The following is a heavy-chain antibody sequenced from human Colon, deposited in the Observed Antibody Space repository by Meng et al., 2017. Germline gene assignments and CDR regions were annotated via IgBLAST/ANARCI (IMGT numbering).Heavy chain of an antibody. J-gene: IGHJ4*02. D-gene: IGHD5-18*01. CDR3: ARDQWGYSYVEDS. CDR1: GFTFSSYS. Sequence: GESLKISCAASGFTFSSYSMNWVRQAPGKGLEWVSSISSSSSYIYYADSAKGRFTISRDNAKNSLYLQMNSLRAEDTAVYYCARDQWGYSYVEDSWGQGTLVTVSS. V-gene: IGHV3-21*01. CDR2: ISSSSSYI.